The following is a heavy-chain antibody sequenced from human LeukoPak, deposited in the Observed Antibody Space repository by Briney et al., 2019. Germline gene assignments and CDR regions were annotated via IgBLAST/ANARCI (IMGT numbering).Heavy chain of an antibody. Sequence: ASVKVSCKASGYTFTGYYMHWVRQAPGQGLEWMGGIIPIFGTANYAQKFQGRVTITADKSTSTAYMELSSLRSEDTAVYYCAQSGSYDYYYYYYMDVWGKGTTVTVSS. CDR3: AQSGSYDYYYYYYMDV. CDR2: IIPIFGTA. CDR1: GYTFTGYY. J-gene: IGHJ6*03. D-gene: IGHD1-26*01. V-gene: IGHV1-69*06.